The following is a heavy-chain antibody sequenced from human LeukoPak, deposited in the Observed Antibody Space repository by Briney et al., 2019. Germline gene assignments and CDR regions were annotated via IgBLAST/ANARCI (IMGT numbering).Heavy chain of an antibody. CDR3: ARHPLLGNHFDI. V-gene: IGHV4-39*01. Sequence: SETLSLTCTVSGGSISSSSYYWGWIRQPPGKWLEWIGSIYYSGSTYYNPSLKSRVTISVDTSKNQFSLKLSSVTAADTAVYYCARHPLLGNHFDIWGQGTMVTVSS. CDR1: GGSISSSSYY. D-gene: IGHD1-14*01. CDR2: IYYSGST. J-gene: IGHJ3*02.